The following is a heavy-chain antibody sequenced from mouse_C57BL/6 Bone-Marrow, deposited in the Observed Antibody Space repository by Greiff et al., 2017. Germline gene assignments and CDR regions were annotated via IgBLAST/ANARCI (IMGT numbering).Heavy chain of an antibody. J-gene: IGHJ4*01. Sequence: DVHLVESGEGLVKPGGSLKLSCAASGFTFSSYAMSWVRQTPEKRLEWVAYISSGGDYIYYADTVKGRFTISRDNARNTLYLQMSSLKSEDTAMYYCTRDPAVVGMDYWGQGTSVTVSS. D-gene: IGHD1-1*01. V-gene: IGHV5-9-1*02. CDR2: ISSGGDYI. CDR3: TRDPAVVGMDY. CDR1: GFTFSSYA.